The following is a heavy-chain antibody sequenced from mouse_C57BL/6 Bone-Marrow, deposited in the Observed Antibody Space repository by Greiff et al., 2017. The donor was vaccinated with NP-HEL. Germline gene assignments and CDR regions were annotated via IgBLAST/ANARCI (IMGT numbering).Heavy chain of an antibody. V-gene: IGHV14-4*01. CDR2: IDPENGDT. CDR3: TTAQATFPFAY. CDR1: GFNIKDDY. J-gene: IGHJ3*01. Sequence: EVQLQQSGAELVRPGASVKLSCTASGFNIKDDYMHWVKQRPEQGLEWIGWIDPENGDTEYASKFQGKATITADTSSNTAYLQLSSLTSDDTAVYYCTTAQATFPFAYWGQGTLVTVSA. D-gene: IGHD3-2*02.